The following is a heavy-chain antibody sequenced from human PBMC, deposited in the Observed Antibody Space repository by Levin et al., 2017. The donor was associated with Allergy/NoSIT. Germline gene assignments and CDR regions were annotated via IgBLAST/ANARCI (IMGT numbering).Heavy chain of an antibody. Sequence: SETLSLTCAVYGGSFSGYYWSWIRQPPGKGLEWIGEINHSGSTNYNPSLKSRVTISVDTSKNQFSLKLSSVTAADTAVYYCARGAFYGSGSYRPKRNYMDVWGKGTTVTVSS. CDR3: ARGAFYGSGSYRPKRNYMDV. CDR2: INHSGST. CDR1: GGSFSGYY. D-gene: IGHD3-10*01. J-gene: IGHJ6*03. V-gene: IGHV4-34*01.